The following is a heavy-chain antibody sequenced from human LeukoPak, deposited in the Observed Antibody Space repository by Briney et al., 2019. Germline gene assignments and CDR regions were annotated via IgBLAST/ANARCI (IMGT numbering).Heavy chain of an antibody. V-gene: IGHV3-30*18. D-gene: IGHD3-22*01. CDR3: AKLYEGYYDSSGYPPNGAFDI. Sequence: PGRSLRLSCAASGFTFSSYGMHWVRQAPGKGLEWVAVISYHGSNKYYADSVKGRFTISRDNSKNTLYLQMNSLRAEDTAVYYCAKLYEGYYDSSGYPPNGAFDIWGQGTMVTVSS. CDR2: ISYHGSNK. CDR1: GFTFSSYG. J-gene: IGHJ3*02.